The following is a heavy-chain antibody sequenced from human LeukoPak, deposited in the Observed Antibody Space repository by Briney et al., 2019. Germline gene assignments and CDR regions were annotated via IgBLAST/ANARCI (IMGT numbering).Heavy chain of an antibody. V-gene: IGHV3-48*01. J-gene: IGHJ4*02. CDR2: IDSSAGAI. Sequence: GGSLRLSCAASGFTFSNYSMKWVRQAPGKGLEWVSYIDSSAGAIHYADSVKGRFTISRDNAKSSLYLQMNSLRVEDTAVYYCARDPPGGYSHWGQGTLVTVSS. D-gene: IGHD3-10*01. CDR1: GFTFSNYS. CDR3: ARDPPGGYSH.